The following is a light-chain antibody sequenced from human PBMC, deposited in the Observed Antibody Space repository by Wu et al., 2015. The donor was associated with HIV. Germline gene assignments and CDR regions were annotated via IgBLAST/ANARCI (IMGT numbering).Light chain of an antibody. CDR3: QQYGNSPYT. Sequence: EIVLTQSPGTLSLSPGERATLSCRASQTVSNTYLAWYQQKPGQAPRLLIYGTSSRATGIPDRFSGSGSGTDFTLTISRLEPEGFAVYYCQQYGNSPYTFGQGTKLEIK. CDR1: QTVSNTY. V-gene: IGKV3-20*01. CDR2: GTS. J-gene: IGKJ2*01.